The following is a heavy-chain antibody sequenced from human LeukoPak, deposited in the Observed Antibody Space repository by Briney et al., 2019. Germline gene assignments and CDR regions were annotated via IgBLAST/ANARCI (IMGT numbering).Heavy chain of an antibody. J-gene: IGHJ6*03. D-gene: IGHD3-3*01. Sequence: GGSLRLSCAASGFTFSSYSMNWVRQAPGKGLEWVSSISSSSSYIYYADSVKGRFTISRDNAKNSLYLQMNSLRAEDTAVYYCARSGYDFWSGCYYMDVWGKGTTVTVSS. V-gene: IGHV3-21*01. CDR1: GFTFSSYS. CDR3: ARSGYDFWSGCYYMDV. CDR2: ISSSSSYI.